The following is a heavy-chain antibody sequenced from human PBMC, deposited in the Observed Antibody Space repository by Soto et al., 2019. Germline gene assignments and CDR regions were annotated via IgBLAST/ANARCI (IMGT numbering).Heavy chain of an antibody. D-gene: IGHD4-17*01. CDR3: ARDYGGNSLDY. J-gene: IGHJ4*02. Sequence: QVQLVESGGGVVQPGRSLRLSCAASGFPFSRYGMHCVRQAPGKGLEWVAVIWYDGSNKYYADSVKARFTISRDKSKNTLYLQMTSLRAEDTAVYYCARDYGGNSLDYWGQGTLVTVS. CDR2: IWYDGSNK. CDR1: GFPFSRYG. V-gene: IGHV3-33*01.